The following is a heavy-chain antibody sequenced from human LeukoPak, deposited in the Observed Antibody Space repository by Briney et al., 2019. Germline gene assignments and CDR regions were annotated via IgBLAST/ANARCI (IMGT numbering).Heavy chain of an antibody. D-gene: IGHD6-13*01. Sequence: SVKVSCKASGGTFSSYAMSWVRQAPGQGLEWMGGIIPIFGTANYAQKFQGRVTITADESTSTAYMELSSLRSEDTAVYYCARTISSTAAAGTISVYFDYWGQGTLVTVSS. CDR2: IIPIFGTA. CDR1: GGTFSSYA. CDR3: ARTISSTAAAGTISVYFDY. V-gene: IGHV1-69*13. J-gene: IGHJ4*02.